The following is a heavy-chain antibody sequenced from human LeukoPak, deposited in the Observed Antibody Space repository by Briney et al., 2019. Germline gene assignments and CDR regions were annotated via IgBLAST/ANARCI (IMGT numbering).Heavy chain of an antibody. CDR3: AKEGTYYYDSSGYFFLDPYYFDY. V-gene: IGHV3-23*01. D-gene: IGHD3-22*01. Sequence: GGSLRLSCAASGFTFSSYAMSWVRQAPGKELEWVSAISGSGGSTYYADSVKGRFTISRDNSKNTLYLQMNSLRAEDTAVYYCAKEGTYYYDSSGYFFLDPYYFDYWGQGTLVTVSS. CDR1: GFTFSSYA. J-gene: IGHJ4*02. CDR2: ISGSGGST.